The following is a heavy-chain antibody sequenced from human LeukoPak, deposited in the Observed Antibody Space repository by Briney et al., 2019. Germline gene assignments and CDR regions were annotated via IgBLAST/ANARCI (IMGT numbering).Heavy chain of an antibody. CDR3: ARGDDIAGTSTAEYFYYYFGMDV. Sequence: GASVKVSCKAPGYTFSSYYMHWVRQAPGQGLEWMGMITPSGGSTNYAQKFQGRVTVTRDTSTSTVYMELSSLRSEDTAVYYCARGDDIAGTSTAEYFYYYFGMDVWGQGTTVTVSS. CDR1: GYTFSSYY. J-gene: IGHJ6*02. V-gene: IGHV1-46*01. D-gene: IGHD1-26*01. CDR2: ITPSGGST.